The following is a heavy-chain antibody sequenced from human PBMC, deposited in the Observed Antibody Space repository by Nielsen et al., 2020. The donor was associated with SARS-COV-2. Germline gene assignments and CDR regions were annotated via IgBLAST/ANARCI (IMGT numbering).Heavy chain of an antibody. Sequence: GESLKISCAASGFTFSNYVMNWVRQSPGKGLEWVSAISASGASTYYADSVKGRFTISRDNSKNTLYLQMNSLEIEDTAVYFCAGDGYNLKFIWGQGTLVTVSS. CDR2: ISASGAST. CDR1: GFTFSNYV. D-gene: IGHD5-24*01. CDR3: AGDGYNLKFI. J-gene: IGHJ4*02. V-gene: IGHV3-23*01.